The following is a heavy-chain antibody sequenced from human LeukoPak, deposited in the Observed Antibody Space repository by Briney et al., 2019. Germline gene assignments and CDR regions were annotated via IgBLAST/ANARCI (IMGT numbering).Heavy chain of an antibody. Sequence: HPGGSLRLSCAASGFTFSSLWMTWVRQAPGKRLEWVANINQDGSEKYFVDSVKGRFTISRDNAKNSVFLQMNSLTVEDTAVYYCARDGGVSGYDLLDYWGQGTLVTVSS. CDR2: INQDGSEK. D-gene: IGHD5-12*01. CDR3: ARDGGVSGYDLLDY. J-gene: IGHJ4*02. CDR1: GFTFSSLW. V-gene: IGHV3-7*01.